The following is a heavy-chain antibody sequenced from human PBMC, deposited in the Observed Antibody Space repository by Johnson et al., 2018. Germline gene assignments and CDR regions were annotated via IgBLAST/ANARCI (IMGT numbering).Heavy chain of an antibody. CDR1: GFTFSSYA. CDR3: ARERGVAMIVVVPWTRDAFDI. Sequence: VQLVESGGGLVQXGGSLRLSCAASGFTFSSYAMHWVRQAPGKGLEYVSAISSNGGSTYYANSVKGRFTISRDNSKNTLYLQMGSLRAEDMAVYYCARERGVAMIVVVPWTRDAFDIWGQGTMVTVSS. V-gene: IGHV3-64*01. J-gene: IGHJ3*02. CDR2: ISSNGGST. D-gene: IGHD3-22*01.